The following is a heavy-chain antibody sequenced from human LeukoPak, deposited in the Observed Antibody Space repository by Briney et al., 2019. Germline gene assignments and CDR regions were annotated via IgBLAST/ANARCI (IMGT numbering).Heavy chain of an antibody. CDR3: ARHRYSSSQDAFDI. CDR2: IDSSDSYT. D-gene: IGHD6-13*01. V-gene: IGHV5-10-1*01. CDR1: GYSFTSYW. Sequence: GESLSISCKGSGYSFTSYWISWVRQTPGKGLEWMGRIDSSDSYTNYSPSFQGHVTISADKSISTAYLQWSSLKASDTAMYYCARHRYSSSQDAFDIWGGGTMVTVCS. J-gene: IGHJ3*02.